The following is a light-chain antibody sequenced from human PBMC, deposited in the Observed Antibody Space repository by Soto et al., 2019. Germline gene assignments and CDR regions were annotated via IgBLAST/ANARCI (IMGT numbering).Light chain of an antibody. J-gene: IGKJ1*01. CDR2: GAS. V-gene: IGKV3-20*01. Sequence: EVVMSQSPATLSVNPGERATLSCRASQSVSDNLAWYQQRPGQAPRLLIYGASIRAAGIPDRFSGSGSGTDFTLTINRLEPEDFAVYFCQQLGSSPQTLGQGSKADI. CDR3: QQLGSSPQT. CDR1: QSVSDN.